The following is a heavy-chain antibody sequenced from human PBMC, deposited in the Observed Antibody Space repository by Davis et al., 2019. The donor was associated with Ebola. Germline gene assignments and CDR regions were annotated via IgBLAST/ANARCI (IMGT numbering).Heavy chain of an antibody. V-gene: IGHV1-46*01. J-gene: IGHJ6*02. CDR2: INPSGDYT. Sequence: AASVKVSCKASGYTFPSYYMHWVRQAPGQGLEWMGIINPSGDYTSYAQKFQGRVTMTRDTSTSTVYMELSSLRSEDTAVYYCASQHCSGGSCYSRYYYYGMDVWGQGTTVTVSS. CDR3: ASQHCSGGSCYSRYYYYGMDV. CDR1: GYTFPSYY. D-gene: IGHD2-15*01.